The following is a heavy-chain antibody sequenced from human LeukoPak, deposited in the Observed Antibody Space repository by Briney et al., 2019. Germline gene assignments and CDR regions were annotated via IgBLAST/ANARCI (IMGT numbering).Heavy chain of an antibody. Sequence: ASVKVSCKASGYTFTSYYMHWVRQAPGQGLEWMGIINPSGGSTSYAQKFQGRVTMTRDMSTSTVYMELSSLRSEDTAVYYCARSRGVRGVFDLWGRGTLVTVSS. CDR2: INPSGGST. J-gene: IGHJ2*01. CDR3: ARSRGVRGVFDL. CDR1: GYTFTSYY. D-gene: IGHD3-10*01. V-gene: IGHV1-46*01.